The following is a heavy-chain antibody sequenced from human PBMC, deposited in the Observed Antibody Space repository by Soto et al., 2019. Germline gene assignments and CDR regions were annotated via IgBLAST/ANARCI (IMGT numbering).Heavy chain of an antibody. V-gene: IGHV4-59*01. CDR1: IGSISSYY. J-gene: IGHJ3*02. CDR2: IYYSGST. Sequence: QVQLRASGLGLVKPSETLSLTCTVSIGSISSYYWSWIRQPPGKGLEWIGYIYYSGSTNYNPSLKSRVTISVDTSKNQFSLKLSSVTAADTAVYYCARQYGDYVRGAFDIWGQGTMVTVSS. CDR3: ARQYGDYVRGAFDI. D-gene: IGHD4-17*01.